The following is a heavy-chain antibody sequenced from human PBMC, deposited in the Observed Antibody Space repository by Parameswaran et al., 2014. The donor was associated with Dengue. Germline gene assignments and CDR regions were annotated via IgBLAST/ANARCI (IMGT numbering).Heavy chain of an antibody. CDR2: MNPNSGNT. CDR3: VKDEFWVGPTTFDY. Sequence: WVRQAPGQGLEWMGWMNPNSGNTGYAQKFQGRVTMTRNTSISTAYMELSSLRSEDTAVFYCVKDEFWVGPTTFDYWGQGTLVTVSS. V-gene: IGHV1-8*01. J-gene: IGHJ4*02. D-gene: IGHD1-26*01.